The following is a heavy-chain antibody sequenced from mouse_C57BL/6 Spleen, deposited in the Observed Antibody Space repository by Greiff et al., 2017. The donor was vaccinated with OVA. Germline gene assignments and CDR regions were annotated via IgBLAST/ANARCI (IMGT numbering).Heavy chain of an antibody. CDR1: GFTFSSYG. Sequence: VQVVDSGGDLVKPGGSLKLSCAASGFTFSSYGMSWVRQTPDKRLEWVATISRGGSYTYYPDSVKGRFTISRDNAKNTLYLQMSILKSDDTAMYYCTITVDYWGQGTSVTVSS. CDR3: TITVDY. V-gene: IGHV5-6*01. D-gene: IGHD1-1*01. J-gene: IGHJ4*01. CDR2: ISRGGSYT.